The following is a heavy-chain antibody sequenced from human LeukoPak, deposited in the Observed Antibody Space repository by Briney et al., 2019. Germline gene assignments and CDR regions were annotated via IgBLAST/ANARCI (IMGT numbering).Heavy chain of an antibody. V-gene: IGHV1-8*01. J-gene: IGHJ5*02. D-gene: IGHD2-2*01. Sequence: ASVKVSCKASGYTFTSYDINWVRQAPGQGLEWMGWMNPNSGNTDYAQKFQGRVTMTRNTSISTAYMELSSLRSEDTAVYYCASLFCSSTSCSYNWFDPWGQGTLVTVSS. CDR1: GYTFTSYD. CDR3: ASLFCSSTSCSYNWFDP. CDR2: MNPNSGNT.